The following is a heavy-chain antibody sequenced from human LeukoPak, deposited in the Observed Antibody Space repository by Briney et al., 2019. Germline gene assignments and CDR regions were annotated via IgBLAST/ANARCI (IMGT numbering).Heavy chain of an antibody. CDR1: GGTFSSYA. D-gene: IGHD3-10*02. J-gene: IGHJ6*03. V-gene: IGHV1-69*13. Sequence: SVKVSCKASGGTFSSYAISWVRQAPGQGLEWMGGIIPIFGTANYAQKFQGRVTITADESTSTAYMELSSLRSEDTAVYYCARDLSGEYGHMDVWGKGTTVTVSS. CDR2: IIPIFGTA. CDR3: ARDLSGEYGHMDV.